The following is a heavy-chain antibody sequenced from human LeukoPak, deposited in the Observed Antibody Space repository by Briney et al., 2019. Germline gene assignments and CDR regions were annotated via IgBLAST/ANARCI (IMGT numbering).Heavy chain of an antibody. CDR3: ARQSGGNYVYFDY. D-gene: IGHD2-15*01. J-gene: IGHJ4*02. CDR1: GGSISTYY. Sequence: SETLSLTCTVSGGSISTYYWSWIRQPAGKGLEWIGRISTTENTNYNPSPKSRVTISVDKSKNQFSLKLSSVTAADTAVYYCARQSGGNYVYFDYWGQGTQVTVSS. CDR2: ISTTENT. V-gene: IGHV4-4*07.